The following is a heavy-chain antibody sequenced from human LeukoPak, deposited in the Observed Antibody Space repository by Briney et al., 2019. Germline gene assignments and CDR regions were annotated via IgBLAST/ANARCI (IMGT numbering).Heavy chain of an antibody. V-gene: IGHV3-9*01. D-gene: IGHD6-13*01. CDR1: GFTFDDYA. CDR3: AKDAEIYGSSWKTQFDY. CDR2: ISWNSGSI. Sequence: GGSLRLSCATSGFTFDDYAMHWVRPAPGKGLEWVSGISWNSGSIVYADSVKGRFTISRDNANNSLYLQMNSLRAEDTALYYCAKDAEIYGSSWKTQFDYWGQGTLVTVSS. J-gene: IGHJ4*02.